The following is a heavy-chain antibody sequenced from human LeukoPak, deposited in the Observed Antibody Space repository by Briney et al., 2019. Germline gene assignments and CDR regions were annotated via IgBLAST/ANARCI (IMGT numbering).Heavy chain of an antibody. Sequence: GGSLRLSCATSGFTFSTYAIHWVRQAPGKGLEWVAVIWYDGSNEHYVDSVKGRFTISRDNSRKTLYLQMNRLRVEDTAVYYCAREVDCSGGRCYRGEFDYWGQGTLVTVSS. CDR2: IWYDGSNE. CDR3: AREVDCSGGRCYRGEFDY. J-gene: IGHJ4*02. D-gene: IGHD2-15*01. CDR1: GFTFSTYA. V-gene: IGHV3-33*01.